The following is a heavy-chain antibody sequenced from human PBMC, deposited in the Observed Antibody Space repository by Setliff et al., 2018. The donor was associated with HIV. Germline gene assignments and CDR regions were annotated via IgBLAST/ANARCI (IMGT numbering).Heavy chain of an antibody. D-gene: IGHD4-17*01. CDR2: IYYSGST. Sequence: SETLSLTCTVSGGPITTSDYYWGWIRQPPGKGLEWIGAIYYSGSTYYSPSLKSRVTISVDTSKNQFSLNLNSVTAADTAMYYCARPIPYGLDWYFDLWGRGTLVTVSS. J-gene: IGHJ2*01. CDR1: GGPITTSDYY. V-gene: IGHV4-39*01. CDR3: ARPIPYGLDWYFDL.